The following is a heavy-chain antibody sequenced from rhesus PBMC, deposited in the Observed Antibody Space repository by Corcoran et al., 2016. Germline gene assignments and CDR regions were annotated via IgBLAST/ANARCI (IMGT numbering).Heavy chain of an antibody. Sequence: LQDSAPRLAQPPATLPPPCALSGYSTSTRPGPACPPPPPRKGPAWIGQINGGSGSTYYNPSLKSRVTVSKDTSKNQFSLKVRSVTAADTAVYYCARGARGSWSVGEYLDFWGQGALVTVSS. CDR1: GYSTSTRPG. J-gene: IGHJ1*01. D-gene: IGHD6-13*01. V-gene: IGHV4-127*01. CDR2: INGGSGST. CDR3: ARGARGSWSVGEYLDF.